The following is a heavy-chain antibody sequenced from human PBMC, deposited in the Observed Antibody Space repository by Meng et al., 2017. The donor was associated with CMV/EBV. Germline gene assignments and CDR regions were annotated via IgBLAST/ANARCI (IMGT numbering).Heavy chain of an antibody. J-gene: IGHJ4*02. CDR2: IYYSGST. CDR3: ARYSGSYYSY. V-gene: IGHV4-39*01. D-gene: IGHD1-26*01. Sequence: QLQLQESGPGLVKPSETLSLTCTVSGGSISSSSYYWGWIRQPPGKGLEWIGSIYYSGSTYYNPSVKSRVTISVDTSKNQFSLKLSSVTAADTAVYYCARYSGSYYSYWGQGTLVTVSS. CDR1: GGSISSSSYY.